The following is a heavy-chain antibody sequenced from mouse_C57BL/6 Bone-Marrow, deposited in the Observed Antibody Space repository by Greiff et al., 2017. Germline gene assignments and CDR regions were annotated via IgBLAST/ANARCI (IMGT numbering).Heavy chain of an antibody. CDR1: GFTFSDYG. D-gene: IGHD2-2*01. CDR2: ISSGSSTI. Sequence: EVHLVESGGGLVKPGGSLKLSCAASGFTFSDYGMHWVRQAPEKGLEWVAYISSGSSTIYYADTVKGRFTISRDNAKNTLFLQMTSLRSEDTAMYYCAISTMVTTGYFDYWGQGTTLTVSS. J-gene: IGHJ2*01. V-gene: IGHV5-17*01. CDR3: AISTMVTTGYFDY.